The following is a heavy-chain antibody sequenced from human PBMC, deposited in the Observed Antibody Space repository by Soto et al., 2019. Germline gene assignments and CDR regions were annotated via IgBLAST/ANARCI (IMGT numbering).Heavy chain of an antibody. CDR3: VRYCSSTLCNGVATRTFDY. V-gene: IGHV3-48*02. Sequence: GGSLRLSCAASGFTLSAHTMNWVRQAPGKGLEWVSCISSSGSTVYYADSVKGRFTISRDNSRNSLYLQMNSLRDEDTALYYCVRYCSSTLCNGVATRTFDYWGQGTLVTVSS. CDR1: GFTLSAHT. D-gene: IGHD5-12*01. CDR2: ISSSGSTV. J-gene: IGHJ4*02.